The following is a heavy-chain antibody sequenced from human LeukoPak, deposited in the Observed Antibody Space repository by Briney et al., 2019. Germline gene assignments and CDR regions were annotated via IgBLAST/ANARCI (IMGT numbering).Heavy chain of an antibody. D-gene: IGHD3-10*01. CDR3: ARARSTMVRGVIKGMYFDY. CDR1: GFSFSDYY. Sequence: GSLRLPCAASGFSFSDYYVSWIRQPPGKGLEWIGYIYDSGNTNNNPSLKSRVTISVDTSKNQFSLKLSSVTAADTAVYYCARARSTMVRGVIKGMYFDYWGQGTLVTVSS. V-gene: IGHV4-59*08. J-gene: IGHJ4*02. CDR2: IYDSGNT.